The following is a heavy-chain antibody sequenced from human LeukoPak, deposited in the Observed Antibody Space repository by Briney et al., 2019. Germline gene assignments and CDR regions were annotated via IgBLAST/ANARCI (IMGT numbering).Heavy chain of an antibody. CDR2: INHSGST. CDR3: ARVPYCGGDCYSPHFDY. D-gene: IGHD2-21*02. Sequence: PSETLSLTCAVYVGSFSGYYWSWIRQPPGKGLEWIGEINHSGSTNYNPSLKSRVTISVDTSKNQFSLKLSSVTAADTAVYYCARVPYCGGDCYSPHFDYWGQGTLVTVSS. V-gene: IGHV4-34*01. J-gene: IGHJ4*02. CDR1: VGSFSGYY.